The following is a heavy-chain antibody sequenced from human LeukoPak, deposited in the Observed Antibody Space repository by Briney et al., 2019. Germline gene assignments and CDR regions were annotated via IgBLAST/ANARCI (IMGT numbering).Heavy chain of an antibody. CDR1: GGSISSGSYY. V-gene: IGHV4-61*02. D-gene: IGHD5-24*01. CDR3: ARGEGRRDGYNPLPY. J-gene: IGHJ4*02. CDR2: IYTSGST. Sequence: SETLSLTCTVSGGSISSGSYYWSWIRQPAGKGLEWIGRIYTSGSTNYNPSLKSRVTISVDTSKNQFSLKLSSVTAADTAVYYCARGEGRRDGYNPLPYWGQGTLVTVSS.